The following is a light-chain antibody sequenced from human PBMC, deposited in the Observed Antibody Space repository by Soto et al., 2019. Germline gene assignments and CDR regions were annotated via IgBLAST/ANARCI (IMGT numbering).Light chain of an antibody. V-gene: IGLV2-14*01. J-gene: IGLJ1*01. CDR2: DVS. CDR1: SSVVGGYNY. CDR3: SSYTSSSTRV. Sequence: QSVLTQPASVSGSPGQSITISCTGTSSVVGGYNYVSWYQQHPGKAPKLMIYDVSNRPSGVSNRFSGSKSGNTASLTISALQAEDEADYYCSSYTSSSTRVFGTGIKVTVL.